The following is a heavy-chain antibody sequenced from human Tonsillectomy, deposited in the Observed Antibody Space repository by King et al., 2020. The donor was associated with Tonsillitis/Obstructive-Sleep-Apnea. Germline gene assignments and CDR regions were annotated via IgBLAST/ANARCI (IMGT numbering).Heavy chain of an antibody. CDR1: GFTFSNYA. CDR3: AKDRSSVPAASNY. CDR2: ISGSGDTI. J-gene: IGHJ4*02. V-gene: IGHV3-23*04. D-gene: IGHD2-2*01. Sequence: VQLVESGGGLVQPGGSLRLSCAASGFTFSNYAMSWVRQAPGKGLEWFSGISGSGDTIYYADSVKGRFTISRDNSKNTLYLQINSLRADDTAVYYCAKDRSSVPAASNYWGQGTLVTVSS.